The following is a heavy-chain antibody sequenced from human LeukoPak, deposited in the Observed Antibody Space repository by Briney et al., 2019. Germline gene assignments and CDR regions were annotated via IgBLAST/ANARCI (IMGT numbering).Heavy chain of an antibody. CDR1: GVAISSYY. CDR2: IHPSGTT. J-gene: IGHJ4*02. Sequence: SETLSLTCTVSGVAISSYYWTWIRQPAGKGLEWIGRIHPSGTTNHNPSLKSRVIMSLDMSNNQLSLKVRSVTAADTAVYYCARETEVPGGRSWDFWGQGTLVTVSS. D-gene: IGHD6-19*01. CDR3: ARETEVPGGRSWDF. V-gene: IGHV4-4*07.